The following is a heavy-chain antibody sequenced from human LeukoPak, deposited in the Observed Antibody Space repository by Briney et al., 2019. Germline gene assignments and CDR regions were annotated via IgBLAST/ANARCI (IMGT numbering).Heavy chain of an antibody. D-gene: IGHD3-10*01. J-gene: IGHJ5*02. Sequence: GRSLRLSCGASGFTFSSYAMHWVRQAPGKGLEWVAVISYDGSNKYYADSVKGRFTISRDNSKNTLYLQMNSLRAEDTAVNYCARDGSGSYYNWFDPWGQGTLVTVSS. CDR3: ARDGSGSYYNWFDP. V-gene: IGHV3-30-3*01. CDR2: ISYDGSNK. CDR1: GFTFSSYA.